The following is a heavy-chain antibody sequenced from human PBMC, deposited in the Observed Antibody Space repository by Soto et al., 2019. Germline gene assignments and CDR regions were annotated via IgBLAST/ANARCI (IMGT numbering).Heavy chain of an antibody. D-gene: IGHD2-21*02. J-gene: IGHJ4*02. V-gene: IGHV3-33*06. CDR1: GFTFSTYG. CDR2: IWYDGSKK. Sequence: QVQLVESGGGVVQPGRSLRLSCAASGFTFSTYGIHWVRQAPGKGLEWLAVIWYDGSKKYYADSVQGRFTISRDNSKNXEYLQMNSLRAEDTAVYYCVKDHCGGDCYSNPYFDYWGQGTLVTVSS. CDR3: VKDHCGGDCYSNPYFDY.